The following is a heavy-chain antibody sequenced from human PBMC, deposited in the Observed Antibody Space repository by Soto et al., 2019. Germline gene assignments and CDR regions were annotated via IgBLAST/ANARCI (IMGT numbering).Heavy chain of an antibody. CDR1: GGSISSSSYY. Sequence: QLLESGPGLVQPSETLSLTCTVSGGSISSSSYYWGWIRQPPGKGLEWIGSICYSGSTYYNPSLKSRVTISVDTSKNQFSLKLRCVPAAGTAVYYCARHEEGIRLWLRPPAPSDPWGQGTLVTVSS. D-gene: IGHD5-18*01. V-gene: IGHV4-39*01. J-gene: IGHJ5*02. CDR2: ICYSGST. CDR3: ARHEEGIRLWLRPPAPSDP.